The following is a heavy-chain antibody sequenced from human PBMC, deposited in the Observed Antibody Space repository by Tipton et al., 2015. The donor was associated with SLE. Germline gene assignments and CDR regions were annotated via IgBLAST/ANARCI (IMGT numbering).Heavy chain of an antibody. D-gene: IGHD5-12*01. CDR1: GFPFISYG. CDR3: ARERSGYAGYVSYYYYYMDV. J-gene: IGHJ6*03. V-gene: IGHV1-18*01. Sequence: QLVQSGGEVRQPGASVKVSCKASGFPFISYGISWVRQAPGQGLEWMGWISVYDGNTEYAQKFQERVTMTTDTSTSTAYMELRSLRSDDTAVYYCARERSGYAGYVSYYYYYMDVWGKGTPVTVAS. CDR2: ISVYDGNT.